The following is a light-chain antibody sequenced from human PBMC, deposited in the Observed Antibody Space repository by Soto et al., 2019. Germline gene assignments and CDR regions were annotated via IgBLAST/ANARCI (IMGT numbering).Light chain of an antibody. CDR2: GAS. CDR3: QHYGASPKYT. CDR1: QSVSSSS. Sequence: EIVLTQSPGTLSLSPGQRATLSCRASQSVSSSSLAWYQQRPGQAPRLLIYGASRRATGIPDRFSGSGSGTDFTLTISRLEPEDFAVYYCQHYGASPKYTFGQGTKLESK. J-gene: IGKJ2*01. V-gene: IGKV3-20*01.